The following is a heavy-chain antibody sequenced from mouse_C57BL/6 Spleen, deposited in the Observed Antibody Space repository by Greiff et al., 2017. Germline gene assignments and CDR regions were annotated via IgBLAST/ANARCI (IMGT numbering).Heavy chain of an antibody. CDR3: ARSISLYAMDY. CDR2: IRNKANGYTT. J-gene: IGHJ4*01. CDR1: GFTFTDYY. Sequence: EVNVVESGGGLVQPGGSLSLSCAASGFTFTDYYMSWVRQPPGTALEWLGFIRNKANGYTTEYSASVKGRFTISRDNSQSILYLQMNALRAEDSATYYCARSISLYAMDYWGQGTSVTVSS. V-gene: IGHV7-3*01.